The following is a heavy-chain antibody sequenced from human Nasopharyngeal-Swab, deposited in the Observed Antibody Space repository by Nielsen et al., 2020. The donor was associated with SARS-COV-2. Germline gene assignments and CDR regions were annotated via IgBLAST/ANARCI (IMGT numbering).Heavy chain of an antibody. D-gene: IGHD3-22*01. CDR3: ARSKRDSSGYWYFDL. CDR1: GFTFSSYA. CDR2: ISYDGSNK. V-gene: IGHV3-30-3*01. Sequence: GESLKISCAASGFTFSSYAMHWVRQAPGKGLEWVAVISYDGSNKYYADSVKGRFTISRDNSKNTLYLQMNSLRAEDTVVYYCARSKRDSSGYWYFDLWGRGTLVTVSS. J-gene: IGHJ2*01.